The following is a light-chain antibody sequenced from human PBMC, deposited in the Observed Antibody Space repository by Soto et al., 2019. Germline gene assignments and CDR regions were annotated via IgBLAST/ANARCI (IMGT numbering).Light chain of an antibody. Sequence: EIVMTQSPATLSVSPEERATLSCRASQSVNSNLAWYQQKPGQAPRLLIYGASTRATGFPARVSGRGSGTDITLSICTVESVDSAVYFCQQYNIWPTWTFGQGTKVDIK. CDR1: QSVNSN. V-gene: IGKV3D-15*01. J-gene: IGKJ1*01. CDR2: GAS. CDR3: QQYNIWPTWT.